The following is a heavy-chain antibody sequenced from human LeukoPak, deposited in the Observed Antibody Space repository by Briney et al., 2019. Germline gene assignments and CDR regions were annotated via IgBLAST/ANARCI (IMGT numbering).Heavy chain of an antibody. CDR3: AGGDSSGYHWPFDY. CDR1: GFTFSSYA. V-gene: IGHV3-23*01. Sequence: GGSLRLSCAASGFTFSSYAMSWVRQAPGKGLEWVSAISGGGGSTYYADSVKGRFTISRDNSKNTLYLQMNSLRAEDTAVYYCAGGDSSGYHWPFDYWGQGTLVTVSS. D-gene: IGHD3-22*01. CDR2: ISGGGGST. J-gene: IGHJ4*02.